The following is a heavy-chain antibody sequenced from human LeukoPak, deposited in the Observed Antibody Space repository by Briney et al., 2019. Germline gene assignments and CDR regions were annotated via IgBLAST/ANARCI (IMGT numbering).Heavy chain of an antibody. V-gene: IGHV3-21*01. CDR2: ISSSSSYI. Sequence: GGSLRLSCAASGFAFSSYSMNWVRQAPGKGLEWVSSISSSSSYIYYADSVKGRFTISRDNAKNSLYLQMNSLRAEDTAVYYCARDFYYDSSGYYYSGAFDVWGQGTMVTVSS. CDR3: ARDFYYDSSGYYYSGAFDV. CDR1: GFAFSSYS. J-gene: IGHJ3*01. D-gene: IGHD3-22*01.